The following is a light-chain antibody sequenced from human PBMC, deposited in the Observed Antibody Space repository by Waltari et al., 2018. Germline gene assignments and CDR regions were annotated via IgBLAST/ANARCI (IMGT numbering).Light chain of an antibody. V-gene: IGKV1-39*01. CDR3: QQNHSPPHT. CDR2: RAS. CDR1: QNIHNL. Sequence: IQMSPSPPPLSAPAGDRVNTTCRASQNIHNLLNCYQQNAGKPPRLLIYRASSLQSGVPSRFSAGGSGTDFTLTISSLQPEDFATYYCQQNHSPPHTFGPGTRLNIK. J-gene: IGKJ5*01.